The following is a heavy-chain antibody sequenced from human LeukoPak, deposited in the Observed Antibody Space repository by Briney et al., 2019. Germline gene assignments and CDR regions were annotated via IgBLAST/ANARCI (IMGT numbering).Heavy chain of an antibody. D-gene: IGHD1-1*01. Sequence: SSETLSLTCTVSGYSISSGYYWGWIRQPPGKGPEWIGSIYHSGSTYYNPSLKSRVTISVDTSKNQFSLKLSSVTAADTAVYYCARGNWNDVVGYYFDYWGQGTLVTVSS. CDR1: GYSISSGYY. CDR2: IYHSGST. CDR3: ARGNWNDVVGYYFDY. J-gene: IGHJ4*02. V-gene: IGHV4-38-2*02.